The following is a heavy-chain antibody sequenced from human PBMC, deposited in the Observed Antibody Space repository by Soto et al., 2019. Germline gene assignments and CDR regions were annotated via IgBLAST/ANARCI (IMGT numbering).Heavy chain of an antibody. CDR1: GYTFTSYY. Sequence: ASVKVSCKASGYTFTSYYMHWVRQAPGQGLEWMGIINPSGGSTSYAQKFQGRVTMTRDTSTSTVYMELSSLRSEDTAVYYCARNLSPITMVRGYYYYGMDVWGQGTTVTVSS. CDR2: INPSGGST. CDR3: ARNLSPITMVRGYYYYGMDV. J-gene: IGHJ6*02. V-gene: IGHV1-46*01. D-gene: IGHD3-10*01.